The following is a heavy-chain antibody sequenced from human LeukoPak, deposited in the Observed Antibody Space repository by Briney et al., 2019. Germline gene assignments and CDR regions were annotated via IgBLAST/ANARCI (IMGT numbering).Heavy chain of an antibody. D-gene: IGHD4-17*01. CDR1: GFTVSSKS. Sequence: PGGSLRLSCAASGFTVSSKSMIWVRQAPGKGLECVSYIRSDGSTQYADSVRGRFTISRDDSKNTVYLQMNSLSVEDTAVYYCARRRGGYGEGEFDYWGQGTLVTVSS. V-gene: IGHV3-66*01. CDR2: IRSDGST. J-gene: IGHJ4*02. CDR3: ARRRGGYGEGEFDY.